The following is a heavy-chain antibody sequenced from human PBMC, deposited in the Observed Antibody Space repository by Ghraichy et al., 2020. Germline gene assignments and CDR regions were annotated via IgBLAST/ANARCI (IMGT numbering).Heavy chain of an antibody. D-gene: IGHD7-27*01. V-gene: IGHV3-30*02. CDR2: IRNDGSKK. CDR3: ARALGIDW. Sequence: GGSLRLSCAASGFTFSRSDMHWVRQAPGKGLEWVAFIRNDGSKKYYADSVRGRFTISRDSSKNTLYLQMSSLRAEDTAVYYCARALGIDWWGQGTLVTVSS. CDR1: GFTFSRSD. J-gene: IGHJ4*02.